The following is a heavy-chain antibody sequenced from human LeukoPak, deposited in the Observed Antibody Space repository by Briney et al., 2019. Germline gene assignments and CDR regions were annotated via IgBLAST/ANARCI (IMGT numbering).Heavy chain of an antibody. V-gene: IGHV3-7*01. CDR1: GFTFSSYW. CDR3: ARDQSPMVRGVIGY. D-gene: IGHD3-10*01. J-gene: IGHJ4*02. CDR2: IKQDGSEK. Sequence: PGGSLRLSCAASGFTFSSYWMSWVRQAPGKGLEWVANIKQDGSEKYYVDSVKGRFTISGDNAKNSLYLQMNSLRAEDTAVYYCARDQSPMVRGVIGYWGKGTLVTVSS.